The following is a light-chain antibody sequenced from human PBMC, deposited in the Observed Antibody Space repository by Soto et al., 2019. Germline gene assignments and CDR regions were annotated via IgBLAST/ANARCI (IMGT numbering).Light chain of an antibody. CDR1: QSISSSY. V-gene: IGKV3-20*01. Sequence: IGLTQSRGILSLSPGERASLSCGASQSISSSYLAWYQQKPGQAPRLLICGASSRATGIPDRFSGSGSGTDFTLTISRLEPEDFAVYYCQQYDSSPKPFGQGTKV. CDR2: GAS. J-gene: IGKJ1*01. CDR3: QQYDSSPKP.